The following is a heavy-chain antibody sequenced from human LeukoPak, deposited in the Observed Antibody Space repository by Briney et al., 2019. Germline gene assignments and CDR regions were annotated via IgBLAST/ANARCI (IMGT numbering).Heavy chain of an antibody. CDR1: GFTFSSYS. D-gene: IGHD3-10*01. V-gene: IGHV3-21*01. CDR2: ISSSRSYI. J-gene: IGHJ4*02. CDR3: ARPTPGDHSASDY. Sequence: GGSLRLSCAASGFTFSSYSVNWVRQAPGKGLEWVSSISSSRSYIYYADSVKCRFTISRDNAKNSLYLQMNSLRAEDTAVYYCARPTPGDHSASDYWGQGTLVTVSS.